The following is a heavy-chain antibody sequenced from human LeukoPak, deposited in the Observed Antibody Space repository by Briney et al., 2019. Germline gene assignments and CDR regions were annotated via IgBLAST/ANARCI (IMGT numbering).Heavy chain of an antibody. D-gene: IGHD6-13*01. CDR1: GFTFRSYW. Sequence: PGGPLRLSCAASGFTFRSYWMSWVRQAPGKGLEWVAVIYSGGATYYAGSVKGRFTISRDNTKNTLYLQMNSLEAEDRAVYYCARAAFASSWYEGGLDVWGQGTFVTVSS. V-gene: IGHV3-66*01. CDR3: ARAAFASSWYEGGLDV. CDR2: IYSGGAT. J-gene: IGHJ6*02.